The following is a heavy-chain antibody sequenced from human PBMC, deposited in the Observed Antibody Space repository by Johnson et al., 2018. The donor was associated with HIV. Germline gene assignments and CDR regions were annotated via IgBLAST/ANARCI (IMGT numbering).Heavy chain of an antibody. D-gene: IGHD6-13*01. CDR2: IKCDGSEK. CDR1: GFTFSSYG. J-gene: IGHJ3*01. CDR3: ARDFDSRSWPGTDAFDV. V-gene: IGHV3-33*01. Sequence: VQLVESGGGVVQPGRSLRLSCAASGFTFSSYGMHWVRQAPGKGLEWVADIKCDGSEKYYADSVKGRFTISRDNSNNTVSLQMNSLRAEDTAVYYCARDFDSRSWPGTDAFDVWGQGTVVTVSS.